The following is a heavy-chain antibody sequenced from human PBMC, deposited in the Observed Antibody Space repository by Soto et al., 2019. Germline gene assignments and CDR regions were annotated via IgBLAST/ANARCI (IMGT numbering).Heavy chain of an antibody. CDR1: GFTFSSYA. V-gene: IGHV3-30-3*01. CDR2: ISYDGSNK. CDR3: ARVGLDNWNYGTYLDY. J-gene: IGHJ4*02. D-gene: IGHD1-7*01. Sequence: QVQLVESGGGVVQPGRSLRLSCAASGFTFSSYAMHWVRQAPGKGLEWVAVISYDGSNKYYADSVKGRFTISRDNSKNTLYLQMNSLRAEDTAVYYCARVGLDNWNYGTYLDYWGQGPLVTVSS.